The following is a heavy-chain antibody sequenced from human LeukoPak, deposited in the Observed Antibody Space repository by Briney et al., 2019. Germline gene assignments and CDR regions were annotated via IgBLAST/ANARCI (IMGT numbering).Heavy chain of an antibody. CDR1: GYTFTSYG. V-gene: IGHV1-18*01. CDR3: ARVDDILTGYYFGDY. Sequence: ASVKVSCKASGYTFTSYGISWVRQAPGQGLEWMGWISAYNGNTNCAQKLQGRVTMTTDTSTSTAYMELRSLRSDDTAVYYCARVDDILTGYYFGDYWGQGTLVTVSS. D-gene: IGHD3-9*01. J-gene: IGHJ4*02. CDR2: ISAYNGNT.